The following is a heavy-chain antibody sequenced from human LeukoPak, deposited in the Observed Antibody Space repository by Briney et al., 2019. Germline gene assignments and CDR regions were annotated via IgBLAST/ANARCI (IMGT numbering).Heavy chain of an antibody. D-gene: IGHD6-19*01. CDR3: TSEIAVAGILDFDY. CDR1: GFTFGDYA. J-gene: IGHJ4*02. Sequence: GGSLRLSCAASGFTFGDYAMSWFRQAPGKGLEWVGFIRSKAYGGTTEYAASVKGRFTISRDDSKGIAYLQMNSLKTEDTAVYYCTSEIAVAGILDFDYWGQGTLVTVSS. CDR2: IRSKAYGGTT. V-gene: IGHV3-49*03.